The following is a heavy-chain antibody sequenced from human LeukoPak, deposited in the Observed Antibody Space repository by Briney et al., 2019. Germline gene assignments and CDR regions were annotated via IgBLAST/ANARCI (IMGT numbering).Heavy chain of an antibody. CDR2: IYYSGST. V-gene: IGHV4-39*01. D-gene: IGHD6-19*01. J-gene: IGHJ5*02. Sequence: PSETLSPTCTVSGGSISSSSYYWGWTRQPPGKGLEWIGSIYYSGSTYYNPSLKSRVTISVDTSKNQFSLKLSSVTAADTAVYYCARHPIAVAVCWFDPWGQGTLVTVSS. CDR1: GGSISSSSYY. CDR3: ARHPIAVAVCWFDP.